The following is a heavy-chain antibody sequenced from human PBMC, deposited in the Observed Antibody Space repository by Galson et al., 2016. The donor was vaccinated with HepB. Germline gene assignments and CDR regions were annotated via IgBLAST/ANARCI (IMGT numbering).Heavy chain of an antibody. CDR1: GFAFNSFA. CDR2: ISHDGYKK. D-gene: IGHD3-3*01. CDR3: TRGRESSDDFWSAIMDWYYDH. J-gene: IGHJ2*01. Sequence: SLRLSCAASGFAFNSFAMHWVRQAPGKGPEWVALISHDGYKKYFAGSVKGRCVISRDNSKNTLTLQMDSLTTADTAVYYCTRGRESSDDFWSAIMDWYYDHWGRGTLVTVSS. V-gene: IGHV3-30*09.